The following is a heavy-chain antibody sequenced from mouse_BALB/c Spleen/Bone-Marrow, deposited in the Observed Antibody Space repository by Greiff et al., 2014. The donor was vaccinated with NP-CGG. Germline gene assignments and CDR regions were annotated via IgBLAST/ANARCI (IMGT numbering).Heavy chain of an antibody. D-gene: IGHD1-1*01. J-gene: IGHJ2*01. CDR1: GFTFSSFG. V-gene: IGHV5-17*02. CDR3: ARLRRYYGYFDY. CDR2: ISSGSSTI. Sequence: DVQLVESGGGLVQPGGFRKLSCAASGFTFSSFGMHWVRQAPEKGLEWVAYISSGSSTIYYADTVKGRFTISRDNPKNTLFLQMTSLRSEDTAMYYCARLRRYYGYFDYWGQGTTLTVSS.